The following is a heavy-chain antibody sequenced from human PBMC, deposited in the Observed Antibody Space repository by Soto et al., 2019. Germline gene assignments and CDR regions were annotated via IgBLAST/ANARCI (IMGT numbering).Heavy chain of an antibody. D-gene: IGHD1-26*01. Sequence: PSETLSLTCTVSGGSISSYYWSWIRQTPGKGLEWIGCIFYFGSTNYNPSLKSRVTLSIDTSKNQLSLKLSSVTTADTAVYYCATLLVGNGGRGYWGQGILVTVSS. CDR2: IFYFGST. V-gene: IGHV4-59*01. J-gene: IGHJ4*02. CDR1: GGSISSYY. CDR3: ATLLVGNGGRGY.